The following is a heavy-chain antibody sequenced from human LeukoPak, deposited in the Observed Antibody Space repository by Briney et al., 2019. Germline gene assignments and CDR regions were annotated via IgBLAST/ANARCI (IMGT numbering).Heavy chain of an antibody. Sequence: PSETLSLTCTVSGGSVSSGGYQWSWIRQPPGKGLEWIGYIYYTGSTNYNPSLKSRVTISVDTSKIQFSLKLTSVSAADTAVYYCARWLGWESGFDYWGQGTLVTVSS. D-gene: IGHD1-26*01. CDR3: ARWLGWESGFDY. V-gene: IGHV4-61*08. CDR2: IYYTGST. J-gene: IGHJ4*02. CDR1: GGSVSSGGYQ.